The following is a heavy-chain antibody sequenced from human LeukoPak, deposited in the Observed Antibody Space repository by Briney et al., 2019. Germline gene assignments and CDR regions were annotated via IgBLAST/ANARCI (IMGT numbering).Heavy chain of an antibody. CDR2: SSGGGGST. CDR1: GFTFSTYT. J-gene: IGHJ4*02. D-gene: IGHD5-18*01. CDR3: AKDDSYGPRTFDH. V-gene: IGHV3-23*01. Sequence: GGSLRLSCAASGFTFSTYTMYWVRHPPGKGLEWVSASSGGGGSTYHADSVKGRFTISRDNSKNTLYLQMNSLRAEDTAIYYCAKDDSYGPRTFDHWGPGTLVTVSS.